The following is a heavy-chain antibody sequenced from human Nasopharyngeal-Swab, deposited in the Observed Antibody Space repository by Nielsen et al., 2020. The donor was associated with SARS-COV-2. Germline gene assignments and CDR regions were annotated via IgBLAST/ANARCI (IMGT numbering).Heavy chain of an antibody. CDR3: ARDRGYYDIFDGMDV. V-gene: IGHV1-2*06. D-gene: IGHD3-9*01. CDR2: TNPNSGGT. J-gene: IGHJ6*02. Sequence: ASVKVSCKASGYTFTGYYMHWVRQAPGQGLEWMGRTNPNSGGTNYAQKFQGRVTMTRDTSISTAYMELSRLGSDDTAVYYCARDRGYYDIFDGMDVWGQGTTVTVSS. CDR1: GYTFTGYY.